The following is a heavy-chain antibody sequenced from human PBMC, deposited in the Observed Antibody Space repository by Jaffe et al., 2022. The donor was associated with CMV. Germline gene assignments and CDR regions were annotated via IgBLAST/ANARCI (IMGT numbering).Heavy chain of an antibody. CDR1: GFTFSNAW. CDR3: TTPPYHVLLWFGESYDAFDI. V-gene: IGHV3-15*01. D-gene: IGHD3-10*01. J-gene: IGHJ3*02. Sequence: EVQLVESGGGLVKPGGSLRLSCAASGFTFSNAWMSWVRQAPGKGLEWVGRIKSKTDGGTTDYAAPVKGRFTISRDDSKNTLYLQMNSLKTEDTAVYYCTTPPYHVLLWFGESYDAFDIWGQGTMVTVSS. CDR2: IKSKTDGGTT.